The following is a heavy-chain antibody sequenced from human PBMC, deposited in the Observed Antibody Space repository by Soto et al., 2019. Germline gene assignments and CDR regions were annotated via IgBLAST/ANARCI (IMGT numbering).Heavy chain of an antibody. Sequence: QVQLVQSGAEVREPGASVKVSCKASGYSSTSLDINGVRQTAGQGLEWMGWMQPSTGRTGYAQKFQGRVTMTRDTSINTAYMELTTLTSDDTAFYYCARGVSAGVDYWGQGTLVTVSS. CDR3: ARGVSAGVDY. V-gene: IGHV1-8*01. D-gene: IGHD1-26*01. CDR2: MQPSTGRT. CDR1: GYSSTSLD. J-gene: IGHJ4*02.